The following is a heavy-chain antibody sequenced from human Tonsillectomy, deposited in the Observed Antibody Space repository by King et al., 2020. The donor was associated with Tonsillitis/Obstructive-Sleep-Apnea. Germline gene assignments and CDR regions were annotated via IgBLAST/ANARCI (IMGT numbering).Heavy chain of an antibody. D-gene: IGHD6-19*01. CDR3: ARDSSSGWYYFDY. CDR2: IYSGGST. Sequence: VQLVESGGGLIQPGGSLRLSFAASGFTVSSNYMSWVRQAPGEGLEWVSVIYSGGSTYYADSVKGRFTISRDNSKNTLYLQMNSLRAEDTAVYYCARDSSSGWYYFDYWGQGTLVTVSS. J-gene: IGHJ4*02. CDR1: GFTVSSNY. V-gene: IGHV3-53*01.